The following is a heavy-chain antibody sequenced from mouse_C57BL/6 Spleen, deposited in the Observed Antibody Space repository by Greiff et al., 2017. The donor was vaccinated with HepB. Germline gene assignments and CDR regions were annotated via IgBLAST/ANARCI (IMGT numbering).Heavy chain of an antibody. CDR3: AGEGLLAWFAY. D-gene: IGHD2-3*01. CDR1: GYTFTSYW. V-gene: IGHV1-9*01. J-gene: IGHJ3*01. CDR2: ILPGSGST. Sequence: QVQLQQSGAELVKPGASVKMSCKASGYTFTSYWITWVKQRPGHGLEWIGEILPGSGSTNYNEKFKGKATFTADTSSNTAYMQLSSLTTEDSAIYYCAGEGLLAWFAYWGQGTLVTVSA.